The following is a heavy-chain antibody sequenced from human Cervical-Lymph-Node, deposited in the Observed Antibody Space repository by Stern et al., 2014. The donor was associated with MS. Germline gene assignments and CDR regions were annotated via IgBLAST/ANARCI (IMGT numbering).Heavy chain of an antibody. V-gene: IGHV2-5*02. CDR1: GFSLSTSGVG. Sequence: QVTLRESGPTLVKPTQTLTLTCTFSGFSLSTSGVGVGWIRQPPGKALEWLAFIYLDDSKRYSPSLKNRLTITKDTSKSQVVLTMNNMDPVDTATFYCATHAPGVVPAALDYWGQGTLVTVS. J-gene: IGHJ4*02. CDR3: ATHAPGVVPAALDY. D-gene: IGHD2-2*01. CDR2: IYLDDSK.